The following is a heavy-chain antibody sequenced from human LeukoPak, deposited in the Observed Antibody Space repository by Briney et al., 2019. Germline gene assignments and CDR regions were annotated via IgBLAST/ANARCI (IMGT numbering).Heavy chain of an antibody. Sequence: KPSETLSLTCAVYGGSFSGYYWSWIRQPPGKGLEWIGEINHSGSTNYNTSLKSRVTISVDTSKNQFSLKLSSVTAADTAVYYCARGSTRQWRDAFDIWGQGTMVTVSS. J-gene: IGHJ3*02. CDR2: INHSGST. CDR3: ARGSTRQWRDAFDI. D-gene: IGHD6-19*01. CDR1: GGSFSGYY. V-gene: IGHV4-34*01.